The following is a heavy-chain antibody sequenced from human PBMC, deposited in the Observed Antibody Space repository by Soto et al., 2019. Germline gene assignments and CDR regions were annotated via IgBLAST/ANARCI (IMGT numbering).Heavy chain of an antibody. CDR1: GGSFSGYY. D-gene: IGHD3-10*01. CDR2: INHSGST. CDR3: RVAMVRGVNYYYYGMDV. V-gene: IGHV4-34*01. J-gene: IGHJ6*02. Sequence: PSETLSLTCAVYGGSFSGYYWSWIRQPPGKGLEWIGEINHSGSTNYNPSLKSRVTISVDTSKNQFSLKLSSVTAADTAGYYCRVAMVRGVNYYYYGMDVWGQGTTVTVSS.